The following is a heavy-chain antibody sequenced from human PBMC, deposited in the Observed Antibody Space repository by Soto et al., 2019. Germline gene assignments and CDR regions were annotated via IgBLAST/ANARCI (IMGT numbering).Heavy chain of an antibody. CDR2: ISFSDGGT. CDR3: VKDDRILGRRYFDL. Sequence: QSGGSLRLSCAASGFTFSSYAMTWFRQAPGKGLEWVSSISFSDGGTYYADSVKGRLTISRDNSKNTLFLQMNSLRVEDTAVYYCVKDDRILGRRYFDLWGRGTLVTVSS. D-gene: IGHD2-15*01. V-gene: IGHV3-23*01. CDR1: GFTFSSYA. J-gene: IGHJ2*01.